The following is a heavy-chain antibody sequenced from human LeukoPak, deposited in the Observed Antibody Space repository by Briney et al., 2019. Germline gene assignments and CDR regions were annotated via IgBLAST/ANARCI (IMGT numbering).Heavy chain of an antibody. CDR2: VSYDGSHQ. CDR1: GLTFTSYV. CDR3: ARDPGALRYLEWGDYMDV. J-gene: IGHJ6*03. D-gene: IGHD3-3*01. V-gene: IGHV3-30*16. Sequence: PGRSLRLSCAASGLTFTSYVIHWVRHAPGKGLEGVGVVSYDGSHQDYADCVKDRFSISRDNSKNTLHLQMNSLRPEDTAVYYCARDPGALRYLEWGDYMDVWGKGTTVTVSS.